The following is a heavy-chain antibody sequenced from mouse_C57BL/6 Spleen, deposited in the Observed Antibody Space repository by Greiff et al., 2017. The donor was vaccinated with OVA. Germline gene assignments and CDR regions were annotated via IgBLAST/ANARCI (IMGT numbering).Heavy chain of an antibody. CDR1: GYAFSSSW. CDR3: ARGYDCDV. J-gene: IGHJ1*03. Sequence: QVQLQQSGPELVKPGASVKISCKASGYAFSSSWMNWVKQRPGKGLEWIGRIYPGDGDTNYNGKFKGKATLTADKSSTTAYMRLSSLTSEDAAVYFCARGYDCDVWGTGTTVTVSS. V-gene: IGHV1-82*01. D-gene: IGHD2-4*01. CDR2: IYPGDGDT.